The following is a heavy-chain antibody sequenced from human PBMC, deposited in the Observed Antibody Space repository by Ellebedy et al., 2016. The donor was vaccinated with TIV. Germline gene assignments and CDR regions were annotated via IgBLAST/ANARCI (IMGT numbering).Heavy chain of an antibody. CDR3: ARDFVEYPSSLGYWCFDD. J-gene: IGHJ4*02. CDR2: IWYDGSNK. V-gene: IGHV3-33*01. CDR1: GFTFSSYG. Sequence: GESLKISXSVSGFTFSSYGMHWVRQAPGKGLEWVALIWYDGSNKYYSDSVRGRFTISRDNSKNTLYLQMNSLRAEDTAVYYCARDFVEYPSSLGYWCFDDWGQGTLVTVSS. D-gene: IGHD6-6*01.